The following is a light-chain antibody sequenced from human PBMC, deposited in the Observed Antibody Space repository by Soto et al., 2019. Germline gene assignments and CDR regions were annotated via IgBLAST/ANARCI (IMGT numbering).Light chain of an antibody. Sequence: DIRLTQSPSSLSASGGDRVTITYQASQRISTFLNWYRQKPGKAPEILIYGTSNLQTGTPSRFSGSGSGTDFTLTVSGLQPEDSATYYCQQSFTSPWTFGQGTKVEFK. V-gene: IGKV1-39*01. J-gene: IGKJ1*01. CDR3: QQSFTSPWT. CDR2: GTS. CDR1: QRISTF.